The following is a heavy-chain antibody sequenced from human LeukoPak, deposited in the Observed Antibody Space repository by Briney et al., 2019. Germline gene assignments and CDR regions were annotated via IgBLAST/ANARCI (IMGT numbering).Heavy chain of an antibody. J-gene: IGHJ6*03. CDR1: GFTFSDYY. Sequence: PGGSLRLSCAASGFTFSDYYMSWIRQAPGKGLEWVSYISSSGSTIYYADSVKGRFTISRDNAKNSLYLQMNSLRAEDTAVYYCARAGESALVPPATYSNYYRAVWAKGPRSPSP. CDR3: ARAGESALVPPATYSNYYRAV. CDR2: ISSSGSTI. D-gene: IGHD3-10*01. V-gene: IGHV3-11*01.